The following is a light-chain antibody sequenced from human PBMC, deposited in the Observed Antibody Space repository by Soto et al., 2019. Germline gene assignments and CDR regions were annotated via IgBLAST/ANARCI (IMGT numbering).Light chain of an antibody. CDR3: VSLTSSTTYV. V-gene: IGLV2-14*03. CDR2: DVA. J-gene: IGLJ1*01. Sequence: QSVLTQPASVSASPGQSITISCTGTSSDVGGSNFVSWYQQHPGKPPKLIIYDVATRPSGVSNRFSGSKSGSTASLIISRLQTEDEADYYCVSLTSSTTYVFGSGTKVTVL. CDR1: SSDVGGSNF.